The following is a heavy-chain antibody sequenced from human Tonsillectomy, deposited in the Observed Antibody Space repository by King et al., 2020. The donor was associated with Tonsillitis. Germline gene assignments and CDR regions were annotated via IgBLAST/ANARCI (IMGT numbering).Heavy chain of an antibody. CDR1: GFTFSSYE. CDR3: ARGPTEYYYYMDV. D-gene: IGHD1-14*01. J-gene: IGHJ6*03. CDR2: ISSSGSTI. V-gene: IGHV3-48*03. Sequence: VQLVQSGGGLVQPGGSLRLSCAASGFTFSSYEMNWVRQAPGKGLEGVSYISSSGSTIYYADSVKGRFTISRDNAKNSLYLQMTSLRAEDTAVYYCARGPTEYYYYMDVWGKGTTVTVSS.